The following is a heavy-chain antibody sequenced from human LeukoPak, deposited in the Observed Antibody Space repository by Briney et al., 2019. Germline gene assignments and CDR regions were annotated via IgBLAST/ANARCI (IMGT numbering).Heavy chain of an antibody. V-gene: IGHV4-4*07. CDR1: GGSISSYY. CDR3: ARDLYYYGSGNWFDP. D-gene: IGHD3-10*01. Sequence: PSETLSLTCTVSGGSISSYYWSWIRQPAGKGLEWIGRIYTSGSTNYNPSLKSRVTMSVDTSKNQLSLKLSSVTAADTAVYYCARDLYYYGSGNWFDPWGQGTLVTVSS. J-gene: IGHJ5*02. CDR2: IYTSGST.